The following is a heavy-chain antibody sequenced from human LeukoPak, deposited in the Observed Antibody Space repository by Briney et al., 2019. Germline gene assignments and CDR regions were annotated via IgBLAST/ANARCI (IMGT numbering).Heavy chain of an antibody. Sequence: GGSLRLSCAASGFTFSDYYMSWIRQAPGKGLEWVSYISSSGSTIYYADSVKGRFTISRDNAKNSLYLQMNSLRAEDTAVYYCARDRPQTKRILGATSIYSYYYMDVWGKGTTVTISS. CDR2: ISSSGSTI. D-gene: IGHD1-26*01. J-gene: IGHJ6*03. CDR3: ARDRPQTKRILGATSIYSYYYMDV. CDR1: GFTFSDYY. V-gene: IGHV3-11*04.